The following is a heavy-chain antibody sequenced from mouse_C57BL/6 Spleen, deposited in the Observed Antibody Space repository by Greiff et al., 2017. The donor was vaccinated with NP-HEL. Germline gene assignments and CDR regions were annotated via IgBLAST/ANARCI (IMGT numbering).Heavy chain of an antibody. CDR3: ARDYYGSSWFDY. J-gene: IGHJ2*01. V-gene: IGHV1-80*01. D-gene: IGHD1-1*01. Sequence: QVQLKQSGAELVKPGASVKISCKASGYAFSSYWMNWVKQRPGKGLEWIGQIYPGDGDTNYNGKFKGKATLTADKSSSTAYMQLSSLTSEDSAVYFGARDYYGSSWFDYWGQGTTLTVSS. CDR2: IYPGDGDT. CDR1: GYAFSSYW.